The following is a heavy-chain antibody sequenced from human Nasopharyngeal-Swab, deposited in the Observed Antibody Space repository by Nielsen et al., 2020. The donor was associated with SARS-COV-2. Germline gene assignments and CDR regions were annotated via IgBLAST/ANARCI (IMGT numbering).Heavy chain of an antibody. CDR2: IIPIFGTA. CDR1: GDTFSSYA. Sequence: SVKVSCKASGDTFSSYAISWVRQAPGQGLEWMGGIIPIFGTANYAQKFQGRVTITADESTSTAYMELSSLRSEDTAVYYCARERGYCSGGSCYSGQYNWFDPCGQGTLVTVSS. CDR3: ARERGYCSGGSCYSGQYNWFDP. J-gene: IGHJ5*02. D-gene: IGHD2-15*01. V-gene: IGHV1-69*13.